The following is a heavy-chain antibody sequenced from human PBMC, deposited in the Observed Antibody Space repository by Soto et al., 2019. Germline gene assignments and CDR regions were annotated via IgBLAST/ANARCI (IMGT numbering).Heavy chain of an antibody. CDR1: GYTFTSYG. CDR2: ISAYNGNT. CDR3: AGDARSIAAAGGWFDP. J-gene: IGHJ5*02. V-gene: IGHV1-18*01. D-gene: IGHD6-13*01. Sequence: ASVKVSCKASGYTFTSYGISGVRQAPGQGLEWMGWISAYNGNTNYAQKLQGRVTMTTDTSTSTAYMELRSLRSDDTAVYYCAGDARSIAAAGGWFDPWGQGTLVTVSS.